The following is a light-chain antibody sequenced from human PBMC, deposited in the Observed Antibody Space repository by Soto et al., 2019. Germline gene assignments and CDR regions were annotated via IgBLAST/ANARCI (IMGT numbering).Light chain of an antibody. CDR3: SSFTSNRIYV. J-gene: IGLJ1*01. CDR1: HNDIGTYDY. Sequence: QSALTQPTSVSGSPGQSITISCTGNHNDIGTYDYVSWYQQHPGRAPRLLIHGVTTRPSGISDRFSASKSGLTASLTISGLQPEDEADYYCSSFTSNRIYVFGPGTKLNVL. CDR2: GVT. V-gene: IGLV2-14*03.